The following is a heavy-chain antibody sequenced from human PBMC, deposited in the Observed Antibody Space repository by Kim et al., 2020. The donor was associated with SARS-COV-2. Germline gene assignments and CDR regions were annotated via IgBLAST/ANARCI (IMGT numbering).Heavy chain of an antibody. Sequence: GGSLRLSCAASGFTFSSYSMNWVRQAPGKGLEWVSSISSSSSYIYYADSVKGRFTISRDNAKNSLYLQMNSLRAEDTAVYYCASLLGLNDATGDWFDPWGQGTLVTVSS. V-gene: IGHV3-21*01. CDR3: ASLLGLNDATGDWFDP. D-gene: IGHD1-1*01. CDR1: GFTFSSYS. CDR2: ISSSSSYI. J-gene: IGHJ5*02.